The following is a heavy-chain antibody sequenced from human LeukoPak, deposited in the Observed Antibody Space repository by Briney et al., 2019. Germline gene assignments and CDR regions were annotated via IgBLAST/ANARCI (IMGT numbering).Heavy chain of an antibody. CDR2: INSDGITT. J-gene: IGHJ4*02. CDR1: GFTSSSYW. V-gene: IGHV3-74*01. CDR3: AREILAPGKTHDY. Sequence: GGSLRLSCAASGFTSSSYWMHWVRQAPGKGLVWVSRINSDGITTSYADSVKGRFTISRDNAKNTLYLQMNSLRAEDTAVYYCAREILAPGKTHDYWGQGTLVTVSS.